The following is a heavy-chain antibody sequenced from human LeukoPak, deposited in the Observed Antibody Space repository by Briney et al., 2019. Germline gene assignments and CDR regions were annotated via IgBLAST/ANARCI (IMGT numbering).Heavy chain of an antibody. Sequence: GASLKVSCKASGGTFSSYAISWVRQAPGQGLEWMGGIIPIFGTANYAQKFQGRVTITTDESTSTASMELSSLRSEATAVYYLARGRLDCSGGSCYSGFDYWGQGTLVTVSS. J-gene: IGHJ4*02. V-gene: IGHV1-69*05. D-gene: IGHD2-15*01. CDR2: IIPIFGTA. CDR3: ARGRLDCSGGSCYSGFDY. CDR1: GGTFSSYA.